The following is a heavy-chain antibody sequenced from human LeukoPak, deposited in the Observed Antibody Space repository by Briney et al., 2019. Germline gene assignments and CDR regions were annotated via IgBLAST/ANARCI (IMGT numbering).Heavy chain of an antibody. Sequence: PSETLSLTCTVSGRSLSSYYWSWIRQPPGKGLEWIGYIYYSGSTNYNPSLKSRVTISVDTSKNQFSLKLSSVTAADTAVYYCARDNWNDWGDAFDIWGQGTMVTVSS. CDR2: IYYSGST. CDR3: ARDNWNDWGDAFDI. J-gene: IGHJ3*02. CDR1: GRSLSSYY. V-gene: IGHV4-59*01. D-gene: IGHD1-1*01.